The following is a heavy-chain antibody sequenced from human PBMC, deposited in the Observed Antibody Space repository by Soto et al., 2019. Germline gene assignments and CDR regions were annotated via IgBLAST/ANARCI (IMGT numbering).Heavy chain of an antibody. CDR2: INAGNGNT. J-gene: IGHJ6*02. CDR3: ARAGLNWNDDYYYYGMDV. Sequence: ASVKVSCKASGYTLTSYAMHWVRQAPGQRREWMGWINAGNGNTKYSQKFQGRVTITRDTSASTAYMELSSLRSEDTAVYYCARAGLNWNDDYYYYGMDVWGQGXTVTVYS. D-gene: IGHD1-20*01. V-gene: IGHV1-3*01. CDR1: GYTLTSYA.